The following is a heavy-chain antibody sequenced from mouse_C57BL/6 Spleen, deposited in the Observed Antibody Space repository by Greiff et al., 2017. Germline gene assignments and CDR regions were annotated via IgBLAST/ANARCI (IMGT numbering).Heavy chain of an antibody. V-gene: IGHV1-69*01. Sequence: QVQLQQPGAELVMPGASVKLSCKASGYTFTSYWMHWVKQRPGQGLEWIGEIDPSDSYTNYNQKFKGKSTLTVDKSSSTAYMQLSSLTSEDSAVYYCARYYRGGFAYWGQGTLVTVSA. CDR3: ARYYRGGFAY. D-gene: IGHD2-12*01. J-gene: IGHJ3*01. CDR2: IDPSDSYT. CDR1: GYTFTSYW.